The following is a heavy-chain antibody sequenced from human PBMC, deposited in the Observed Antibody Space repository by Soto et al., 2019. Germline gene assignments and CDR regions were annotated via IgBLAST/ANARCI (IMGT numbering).Heavy chain of an antibody. V-gene: IGHV3-23*01. CDR1: GFTFSSYA. J-gene: IGHJ4*02. CDR3: AKGGATARGADFDC. CDR2: ISGSGGST. Sequence: EGQLLESGGGLVQPGGSLRLSCAASGFTFSSYAMNWVRQAPGRGLEWVSVISGSGGSTFYADSVKGRFTISRDNSKNTLYLQMNSLRAEDTALYYCAKGGATARGADFDCWGQGTLVTVSS. D-gene: IGHD1-26*01.